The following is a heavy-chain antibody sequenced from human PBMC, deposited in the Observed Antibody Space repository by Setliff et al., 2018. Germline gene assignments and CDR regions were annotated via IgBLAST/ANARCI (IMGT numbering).Heavy chain of an antibody. CDR2: IYSDGSA. CDR3: ARERQGGFLEWAPCDS. D-gene: IGHD3-3*01. V-gene: IGHV4-4*07. CDR1: GGIIYDHW. Sequence: SETLSLTCSVSGGIIYDHWWTWIRQPAGAGLEWIGRIYSDGSADYNPSLRSRVTISVDKSKNQFFLKLTSMTAADTALYFCARERQGGFLEWAPCDSWGRGVVVTVS. J-gene: IGHJ4*02.